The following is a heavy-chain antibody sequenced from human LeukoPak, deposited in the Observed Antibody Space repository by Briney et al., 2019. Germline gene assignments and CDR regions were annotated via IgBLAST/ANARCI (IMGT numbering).Heavy chain of an antibody. V-gene: IGHV3-7*01. CDR3: ARLGGETTRFDL. D-gene: IGHD3-16*01. CDR1: GFSFSNHW. J-gene: IGHJ5*02. Sequence: PGGSLRLSCAASGFSFSNHWMTWVRQAPGRGLDWVATIKQEGNVKYYVDSVKGRFTISRDNADNSLYLQMNSLRVEDTAVYYCARLGGETTRFDLWGQGALVTVSS. CDR2: IKQEGNVK.